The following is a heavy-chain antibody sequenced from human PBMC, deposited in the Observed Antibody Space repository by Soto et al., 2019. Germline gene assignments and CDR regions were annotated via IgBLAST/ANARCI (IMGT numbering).Heavy chain of an antibody. D-gene: IGHD3-3*01. V-gene: IGHV4-30-4*01. CDR1: GGSISSGDYY. Sequence: PSETLSLTCTVSGGSISSGDYYWSWIRQPPGKGLEWIGYIYYSGSTYYNPSLKSRVTISVDTSKNQFSLKLSSVTAADTAVYYCARVGDDFWSGYYPSGWFDPWGQGTLVTVS. J-gene: IGHJ5*02. CDR2: IYYSGST. CDR3: ARVGDDFWSGYYPSGWFDP.